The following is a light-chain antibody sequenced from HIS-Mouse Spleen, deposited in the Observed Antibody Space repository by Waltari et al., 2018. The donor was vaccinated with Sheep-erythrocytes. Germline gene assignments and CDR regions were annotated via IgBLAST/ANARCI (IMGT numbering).Light chain of an antibody. J-gene: IGLJ2*01. CDR2: KDS. CDR1: ALPKQY. CDR3: QAWDSSTVV. Sequence: SYELTQPPSVSVSPGQTARITCSGDALPKQYAYWYQQKPGQAPVLVIYKDSERPSGSPERFSGSSSGTTVTLTISGVQAEDEADYYCQAWDSSTVVFGGGTKLTVL. V-gene: IGLV3-25*03.